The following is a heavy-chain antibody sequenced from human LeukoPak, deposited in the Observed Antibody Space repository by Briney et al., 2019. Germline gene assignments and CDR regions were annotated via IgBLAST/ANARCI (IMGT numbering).Heavy chain of an antibody. D-gene: IGHD3-3*01. CDR3: ARNYDFWSGYYEA. J-gene: IGHJ5*02. CDR1: GGSISSYY. Sequence: SETLSLTCTVPGGSISSYYWSWIRQPPGKGLEWIGYIYYSGSTNYNPSLKSRVTISVDTSKNQFSLKLSSVTAADTAVYYCARNYDFWSGYYEAWGQGTLVTVSS. CDR2: IYYSGST. V-gene: IGHV4-59*01.